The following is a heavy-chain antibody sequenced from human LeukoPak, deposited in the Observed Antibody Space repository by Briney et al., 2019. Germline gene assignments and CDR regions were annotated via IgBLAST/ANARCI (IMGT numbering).Heavy chain of an antibody. CDR2: ISYDGSNK. CDR3: TRDGMEV. CDR1: GFTFSSYA. V-gene: IGHV3-30-3*01. Sequence: PGRSLRLSCAASGFTFSSYAMHWVRQAPGKGLEWVADISYDGSNKYYADSVKGRFTISRDNAKNSLYLQMNSLRAEDTAVYFCTRDGMEVWGQGTTVIVSS. J-gene: IGHJ6*02.